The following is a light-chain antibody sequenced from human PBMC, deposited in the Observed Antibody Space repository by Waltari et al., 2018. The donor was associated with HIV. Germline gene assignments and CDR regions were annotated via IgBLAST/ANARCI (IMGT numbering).Light chain of an antibody. Sequence: QSALTQPAPVSRSPGQSLPIPCPGTSSDVARYNHVSWYQQHPGKSPKRMIYGVSNRPSGVSNRFSGSKSGNTASWTISGLQAEDEADYYCSSYTSSSTPYVFGTGTKVTVL. CDR3: SSYTSSSTPYV. V-gene: IGLV2-14*01. CDR1: SSDVARYNH. CDR2: GVS. J-gene: IGLJ1*01.